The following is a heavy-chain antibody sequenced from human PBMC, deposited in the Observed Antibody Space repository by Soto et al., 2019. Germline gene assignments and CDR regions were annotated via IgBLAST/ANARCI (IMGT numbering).Heavy chain of an antibody. CDR3: AKEQQQLVSDY. J-gene: IGHJ4*02. V-gene: IGHV3-30*18. CDR1: GFTFNNYG. Sequence: QTGGSLRLSCAASGFTFNNYGMHWVRQAPGKGLEWVAVISYDGSNKYYADSVKGRFTISRENSKNTLYLQMNNLRPEDTAVYYCAKEQQQLVSDYWGQGILVTVSS. CDR2: ISYDGSNK. D-gene: IGHD6-13*01.